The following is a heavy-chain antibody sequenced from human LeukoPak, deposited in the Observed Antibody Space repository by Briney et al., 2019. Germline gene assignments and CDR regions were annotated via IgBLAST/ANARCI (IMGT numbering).Heavy chain of an antibody. J-gene: IGHJ5*02. V-gene: IGHV1-2*02. CDR3: ARPLGSLKEYWWFDP. Sequence: GASGKVSCTASGYSFTYYYIHWLRQAPGQGLEWMGWINPKSGGTNYAQNFQGRVTMTRDTSSTTVYMELTRLRSDDTAVYYCARPLGSLKEYWWFDPWGQGTLVTVSS. D-gene: IGHD2/OR15-2a*01. CDR1: GYSFTYYY. CDR2: INPKSGGT.